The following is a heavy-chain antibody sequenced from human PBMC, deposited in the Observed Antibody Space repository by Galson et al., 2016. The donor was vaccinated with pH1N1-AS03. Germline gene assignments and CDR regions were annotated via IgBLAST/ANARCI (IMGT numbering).Heavy chain of an antibody. Sequence: SLRLSCAASGFTFSDSGMHWVRQPPGKGLEWVAVISKDARGKFYADSVKGRFTISRDNSNTTVYLHMNSLRTEDTAVYYCAKMLRGITAVGFESWGQGILVIVSS. CDR1: GFTFSDSG. CDR2: ISKDARGK. J-gene: IGHJ4*02. CDR3: AKMLRGITAVGFES. V-gene: IGHV3-30*18. D-gene: IGHD3-10*01.